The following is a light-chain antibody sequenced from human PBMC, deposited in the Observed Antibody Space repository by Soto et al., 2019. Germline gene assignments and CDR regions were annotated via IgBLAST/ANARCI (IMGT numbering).Light chain of an antibody. J-gene: IGKJ1*01. Sequence: EVLMTQSPATLSLSPGERATLSCWASETVATNVAWYQQKPGQAPRLLIYGAYNRATGIPDRFSGSGSGTDFTLTIRRLEPEDFAVYYCQQYGSSSWTVGQGTKVDIK. CDR1: ETVATN. CDR3: QQYGSSSWT. V-gene: IGKV3-20*01. CDR2: GAY.